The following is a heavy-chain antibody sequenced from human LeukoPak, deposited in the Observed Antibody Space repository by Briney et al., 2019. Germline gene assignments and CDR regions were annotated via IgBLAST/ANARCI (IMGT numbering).Heavy chain of an antibody. CDR2: ISYNGSNK. Sequence: GGSLRLSCAVSGFTFSNYAMHWVRQAPGKGLEWVTVISYNGSNKSYADSVKGRFTISRDNSKNTLYLQMNSLRAEDTAVYYCARDLSSSWYYIDVWGKGTTVTVSS. D-gene: IGHD6-13*01. J-gene: IGHJ6*03. CDR1: GFTFSNYA. CDR3: ARDLSSSWYYIDV. V-gene: IGHV3-30*04.